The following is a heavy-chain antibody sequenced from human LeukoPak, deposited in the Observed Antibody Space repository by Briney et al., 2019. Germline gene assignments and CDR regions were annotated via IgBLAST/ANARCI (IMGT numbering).Heavy chain of an antibody. D-gene: IGHD2-2*01. V-gene: IGHV1-2*02. CDR2: INPNSGGT. CDR3: ARDLAGYCSSTSCSSPHYDYYYYYYMDV. CDR1: GYTFTGYY. Sequence: ASVKVSCKASGYTFTGYYMHWVRQAPGQGLEWMGWINPNSGGTNYAQKFQGRVTMTRDTSISTAYMELSRLRSDDPAVYYCARDLAGYCSSTSCSSPHYDYYYYYYMDVWGKGTTVTVSS. J-gene: IGHJ6*03.